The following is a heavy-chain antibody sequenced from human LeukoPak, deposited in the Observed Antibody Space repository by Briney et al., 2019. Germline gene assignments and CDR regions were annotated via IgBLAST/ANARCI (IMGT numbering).Heavy chain of an antibody. J-gene: IGHJ4*02. D-gene: IGHD2-2*01. CDR2: ISSSSSYM. CDR3: AKSVVPAATLPFDY. CDR1: GFTFSSYS. Sequence: PGGSLRLSCAASGFTFSSYSMNWVRQAPGKGLEWVSSISSSSSYMYYADSVKGRFTISRDNAKNSLYLQMNSLRAEDTAVYYCAKSVVPAATLPFDYWGQGTLVTVSS. V-gene: IGHV3-21*01.